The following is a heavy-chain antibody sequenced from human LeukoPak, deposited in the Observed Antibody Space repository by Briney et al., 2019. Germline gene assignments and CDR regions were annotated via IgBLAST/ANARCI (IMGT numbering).Heavy chain of an antibody. V-gene: IGHV4-31*03. D-gene: IGHD2/OR15-2a*01. CDR3: ARDLSSQGYYYYGMDV. CDR2: IYYSGST. CDR1: GGSISSGGYY. J-gene: IGHJ6*04. Sequence: SETLSLTCTVSGGSISSGGYYWSWIRQHPGKGLEWIGYIYYSGSTYYNPSLKSRVTISVDTSKNQFSLKLSSVTAADTAVYYCARDLSSQGYYYYGMDVWGKGTTVTVSS.